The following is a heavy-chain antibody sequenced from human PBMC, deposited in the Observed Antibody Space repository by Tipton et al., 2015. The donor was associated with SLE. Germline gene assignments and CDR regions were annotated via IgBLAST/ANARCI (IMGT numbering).Heavy chain of an antibody. V-gene: IGHV4-39*01. CDR3: ARRSITPYFDH. J-gene: IGHJ4*02. CDR1: GGSVNNKNYY. D-gene: IGHD2/OR15-2a*01. CDR2: IYYSGST. Sequence: TLSLTCSVSGGSVNNKNYYWGWIRQPPGKGLEWIGTIYYSGSTYYNPSLKSRVTISVDTSNNQFSLKVNSVTATDTALYYCARRSITPYFDHWGQGTLVTVSS.